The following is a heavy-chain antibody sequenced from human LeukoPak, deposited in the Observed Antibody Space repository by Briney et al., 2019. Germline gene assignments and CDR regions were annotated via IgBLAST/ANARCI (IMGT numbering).Heavy chain of an antibody. CDR3: ARAPMGTAPLY. CDR2: MNPVSGKA. V-gene: IGHV1-8*01. J-gene: IGHJ4*02. CDR1: GYTFTNFD. Sequence: ASVKVSRKASGYTFTNFDINWVRQAPGQGLEWMGWMNPVSGKAGSAQKFQGRVTLTRDTSISTAYMEVSSLRFDDTAFYYCARAPMGTAPLYWGQGTLVTVSS. D-gene: IGHD1/OR15-1a*01.